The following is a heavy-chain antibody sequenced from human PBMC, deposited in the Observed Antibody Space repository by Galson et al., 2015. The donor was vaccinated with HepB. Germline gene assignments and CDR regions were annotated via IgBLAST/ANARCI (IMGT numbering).Heavy chain of an antibody. V-gene: IGHV3-30*18. CDR1: GFTFGSFG. Sequence: SLRLSCAASGFTFGSFGMHWVRQAAGKGLEWVAAISHDGTNKYYADSVKGRFTVSRDNSKNTLHLQMNSLTVEDTAVYYCAKGSSIGWYAGDWFDPWGQGTLVTVSS. J-gene: IGHJ5*02. CDR3: AKGSSIGWYAGDWFDP. D-gene: IGHD6-19*01. CDR2: ISHDGTNK.